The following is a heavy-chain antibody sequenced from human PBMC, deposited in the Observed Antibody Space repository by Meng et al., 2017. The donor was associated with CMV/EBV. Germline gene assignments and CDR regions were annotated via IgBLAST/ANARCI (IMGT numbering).Heavy chain of an antibody. CDR2: ISGSGGST. V-gene: IGHV3-23*01. Sequence: GGSLRLSCAACGFTFSSYAMSWVRQAPGKGLEWVSTISGSGGSTYYADSVKGRFTISRDNAKNSLYLQMNSLRAEDTAVYYCARDWGGTSFKHLPHNDYWGQGTLVTVSS. CDR3: ARDWGGTSFKHLPHNDY. D-gene: IGHD3-16*01. CDR1: GFTFSSYA. J-gene: IGHJ4*02.